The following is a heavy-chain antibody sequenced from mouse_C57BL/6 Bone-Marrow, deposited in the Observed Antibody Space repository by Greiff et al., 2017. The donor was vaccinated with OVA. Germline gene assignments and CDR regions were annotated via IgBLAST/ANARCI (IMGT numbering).Heavy chain of an antibody. CDR3: ASYYGNYVEYFDV. D-gene: IGHD2-1*01. CDR2: IDPSDSYT. V-gene: IGHV1-69*01. J-gene: IGHJ1*03. Sequence: QVQLQQPGAELVMPGASVKLSCKASGYTFTSYWMHWVKQRPGQGLEWIGEIDPSDSYTNYNQKFKGKSTLTVDKSSSTAYMQLSSLTSEDSAVYYCASYYGNYVEYFDVWGTGTTVTVSS. CDR1: GYTFTSYW.